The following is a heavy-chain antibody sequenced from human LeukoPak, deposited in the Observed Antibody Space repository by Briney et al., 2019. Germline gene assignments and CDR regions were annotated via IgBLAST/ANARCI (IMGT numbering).Heavy chain of an antibody. CDR2: ISFDGTIK. CDR1: GFTFSNYA. D-gene: IGHD3-10*01. J-gene: IGHJ4*02. CDR3: AREGYYGSGSPPSLYFDY. Sequence: GGSLRLSCAASGFTFSNYAMHWVRQAPGKGLEWVALISFDGTIKYYADSVKGRFTISRDNSRSTLYLQMNSLRPEDTAIYYCAREGYYGSGSPPSLYFDYWGQGTLVTVSS. V-gene: IGHV3-30*03.